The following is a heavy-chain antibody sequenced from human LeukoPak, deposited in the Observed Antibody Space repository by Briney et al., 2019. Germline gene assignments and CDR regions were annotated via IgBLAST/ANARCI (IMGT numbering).Heavy chain of an antibody. CDR2: ISGSGGST. V-gene: IGHV3-23*01. D-gene: IGHD3-10*01. CDR1: GFTFSSYA. CDR3: AKVGTYYYGSGSYYPPFDY. J-gene: IGHJ4*02. Sequence: PGGSLRLSCAASGFTFSSYAMSWVRQAPGKGLGWVSAISGSGGSTYYADSVKGRFTISRDNSKNTLYLQMNSLRAEDTAVYYCAKVGTYYYGSGSYYPPFDYWGQGTLVTVSS.